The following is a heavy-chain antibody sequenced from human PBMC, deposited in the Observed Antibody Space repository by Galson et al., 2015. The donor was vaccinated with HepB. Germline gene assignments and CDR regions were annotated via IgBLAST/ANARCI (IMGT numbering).Heavy chain of an antibody. D-gene: IGHD3-10*01. CDR3: ARLRGMVRGVFRYFDL. CDR1: GFTVSSNY. V-gene: IGHV3-53*04. J-gene: IGHJ2*01. Sequence: SLRLSCAASGFTVSSNYMSWVRQAPGKGLEWVSVIYSGGSTYYADSVKGRFTISRHNSKNTLYLQMNSLRAEDTAVYYCARLRGMVRGVFRYFDLWGRGTLVTVSS. CDR2: IYSGGST.